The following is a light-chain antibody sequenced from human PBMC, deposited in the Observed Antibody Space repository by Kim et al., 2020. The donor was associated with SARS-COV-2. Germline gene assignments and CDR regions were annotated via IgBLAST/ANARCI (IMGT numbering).Light chain of an antibody. V-gene: IGKV3-11*01. Sequence: EIVLTQSPATLSLSPGDRATLSCRASQSINNFLAWYQQKPGQAPRLLIYDASNRATGIPARFSGSGSGTDFSLTISSLEPDDFAVYYCQQRSNWPPYTFGQGTKLEI. J-gene: IGKJ2*01. CDR3: QQRSNWPPYT. CDR1: QSINNF. CDR2: DAS.